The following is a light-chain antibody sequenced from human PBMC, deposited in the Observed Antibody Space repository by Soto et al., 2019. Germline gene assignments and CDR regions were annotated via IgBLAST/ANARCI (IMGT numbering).Light chain of an antibody. J-gene: IGLJ2*01. CDR1: SSSIGSNT. V-gene: IGLV1-44*01. CDR3: AAWDDSLNARV. Sequence: QSVLTQPPSASGTPGQRVTISCSGSSSSIGSNTVNWYQQLPGTAPKLLIFGHNHRPSGGPDRFSGSKSATSASLAISGLQSEDEADYYCAAWDDSLNARVFGGGTKLTVL. CDR2: GHN.